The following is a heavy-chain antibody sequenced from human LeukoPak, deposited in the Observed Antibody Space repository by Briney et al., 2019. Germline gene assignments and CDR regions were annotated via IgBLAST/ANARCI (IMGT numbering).Heavy chain of an antibody. D-gene: IGHD3-10*01. CDR1: GGSISSGSYY. Sequence: SETLSLTXTVSGGSISSGSYYWSWIWQPAGKGLQWIGRIYTSGSTNYNPSLKSRVTISVDTSKNQFSLKLSSVTAADTAVYYCARALSGGSGSYYTRRASDWFDPWGQGTLVTVSS. CDR2: IYTSGST. J-gene: IGHJ5*02. V-gene: IGHV4-61*02. CDR3: ARALSGGSGSYYTRRASDWFDP.